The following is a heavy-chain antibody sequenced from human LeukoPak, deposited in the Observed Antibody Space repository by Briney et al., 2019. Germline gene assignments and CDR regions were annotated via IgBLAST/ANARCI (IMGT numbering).Heavy chain of an antibody. V-gene: IGHV5-51*01. CDR2: IDPSDSDI. Sequence: GESLKISCKASGYSFTSYWIGWVRQMPGKGLEWTGIIDPSDSDIRYTPSFQSQVTISADKSLSTAYLQWNSLKASDTAIYYCARQTAMGRSGDYWGQGTLVTVSS. J-gene: IGHJ4*02. CDR3: ARQTAMGRSGDY. D-gene: IGHD7-27*01. CDR1: GYSFTSYW.